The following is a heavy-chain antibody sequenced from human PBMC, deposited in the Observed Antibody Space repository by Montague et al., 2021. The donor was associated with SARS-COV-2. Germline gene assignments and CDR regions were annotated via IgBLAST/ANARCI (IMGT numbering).Heavy chain of an antibody. Sequence: SETLSLTCSVSGDSIRSSGYYWGWIRQPPGKGLDWIGTVYYSGSTNYNPSLKSRVTVPVDTSKNQFSLELRSVTAADTAVYYCARLGFVELWLNLGWFDPWGQGTLVTVSS. V-gene: IGHV4-39*01. CDR2: VYYSGST. CDR3: ARLGFVELWLNLGWFDP. D-gene: IGHD3-16*02. J-gene: IGHJ5*02. CDR1: GDSIRSSGYY.